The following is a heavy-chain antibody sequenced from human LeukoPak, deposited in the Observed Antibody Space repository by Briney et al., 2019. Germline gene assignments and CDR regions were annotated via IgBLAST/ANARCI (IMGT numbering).Heavy chain of an antibody. CDR1: GFTFSSYS. CDR3: ARGSVAGSYYYYGMDV. D-gene: IGHD6-19*01. V-gene: IGHV3-21*01. Sequence: GGSLRLSCAASGFTFSSYSMNWVRQAPGKGLEWVSSISSSSSYIYYAGSVKGRFTISRDNAKNSLYLQMNSLRAEDTAVYYCARGSVAGSYYYYGMDVWGQGTTVTVSS. CDR2: ISSSSSYI. J-gene: IGHJ6*02.